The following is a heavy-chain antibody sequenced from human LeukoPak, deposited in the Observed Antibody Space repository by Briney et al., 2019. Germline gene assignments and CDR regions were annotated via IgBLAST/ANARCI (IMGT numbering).Heavy chain of an antibody. CDR2: ISWNSGSI. J-gene: IGHJ4*02. CDR3: AKDSRELGMDY. Sequence: GGSLRLSCAASGFTFDDYAMHWVRQAPGKGLEWVSGISWNSGSIGYADSVKGRFTISRDNAKNSLYLQMNSLRAEDTAVYYCAKDSRELGMDYWGQGTLVTVSS. D-gene: IGHD7-27*01. V-gene: IGHV3-9*01. CDR1: GFTFDDYA.